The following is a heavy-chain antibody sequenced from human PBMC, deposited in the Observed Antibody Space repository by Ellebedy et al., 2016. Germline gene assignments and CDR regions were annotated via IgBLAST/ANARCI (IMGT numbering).Heavy chain of an antibody. CDR3: AKGLEQWLIGAFDI. CDR2: ISGSGGST. CDR1: GFTFSSYA. V-gene: IGHV3-23*01. D-gene: IGHD6-19*01. Sequence: GESLKISCAASGFTFSSYAMSWVRQAPGKGLEWVSAISGSGGSTYYADSVKGRFTISRDNSKNTLYLQMNSLRAEDTAVYYCAKGLEQWLIGAFDIWGQGTMVTVSS. J-gene: IGHJ3*02.